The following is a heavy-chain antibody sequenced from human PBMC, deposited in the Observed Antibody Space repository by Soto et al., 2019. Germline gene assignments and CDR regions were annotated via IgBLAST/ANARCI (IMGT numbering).Heavy chain of an antibody. Sequence: PGGSLRLSCAASGFTLSSYAMSWVRQAPGKGLEWVSAISGSGGSTYYADSVKGRFTISRDNSKSTLYLQMNSLRAEDTAVYYCAKRGTNYYYGMDVWGQGTTVTVSS. CDR2: ISGSGGST. CDR3: AKRGTNYYYGMDV. J-gene: IGHJ6*02. D-gene: IGHD2-2*01. CDR1: GFTLSSYA. V-gene: IGHV3-23*01.